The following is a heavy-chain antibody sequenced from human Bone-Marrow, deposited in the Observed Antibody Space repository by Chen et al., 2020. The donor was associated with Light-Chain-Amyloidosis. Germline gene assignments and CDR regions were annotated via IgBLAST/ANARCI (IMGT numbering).Heavy chain of an antibody. CDR1: GYTFPNYR. Sequence: EVQLEQSGPEVKKPGESLKISCKGSGYTFPNYRIGWLRQMPGKGLEWMGVIYPHNSDASYSPSFEGQFPISAHKSITTAYLKWRSLKASDTAMYYFARRSDGYNFDCWGQGTLVTVSS. V-gene: IGHV5-51*01. CDR2: IYPHNSDA. CDR3: ARRSDGYNFDC. D-gene: IGHD2-21*01. J-gene: IGHJ4*02.